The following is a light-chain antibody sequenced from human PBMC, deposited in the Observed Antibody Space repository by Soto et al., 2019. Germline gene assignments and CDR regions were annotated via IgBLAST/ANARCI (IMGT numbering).Light chain of an antibody. CDR2: GAS. CDR1: QSVSSTY. CDR3: QQYASATPIT. Sequence: DIALTQSPDTLSLSPGEIATLSCRASQSVSSTYLAWYQQKPGQAPRPLIYGASSRATGIPDRFSGSGSGTDFTLTISILEPEDFAMHYCQQYASATPITFCQGALLET. V-gene: IGKV3-20*01. J-gene: IGKJ5*01.